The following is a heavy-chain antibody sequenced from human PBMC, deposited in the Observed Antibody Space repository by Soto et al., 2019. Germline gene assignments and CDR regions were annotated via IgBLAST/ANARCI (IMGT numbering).Heavy chain of an antibody. Sequence: PSVKVACKATGYTFTSYGISWVRQSPGQGLEWMGWISAYNGNTNYAQKLQGRVTMTTDTSTSTAYMELRSLRSDDTAVYYCARVSEDIVVVPEAWGQGTMVTVS. CDR1: GYTFTSYG. D-gene: IGHD2-2*01. CDR3: ARVSEDIVVVPEA. J-gene: IGHJ3*01. V-gene: IGHV1-18*01. CDR2: ISAYNGNT.